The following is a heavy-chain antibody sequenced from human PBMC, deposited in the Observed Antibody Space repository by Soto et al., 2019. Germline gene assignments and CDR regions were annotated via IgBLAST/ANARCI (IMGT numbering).Heavy chain of an antibody. CDR1: GFTFSSYS. CDR3: ARGTTVTTLWEDY. V-gene: IGHV3-21*01. Sequence: VQLVESGGGLVKPGGSLRLSCAASGFTFSSYSMNWVRQAPGKGLEWVSSISSSSSYIYYADSVKGRFTISRDNAKNSLYLQMNSLRAEDTAVYYCARGTTVTTLWEDYWGQGTLVTVSS. CDR2: ISSSSSYI. D-gene: IGHD4-4*01. J-gene: IGHJ4*02.